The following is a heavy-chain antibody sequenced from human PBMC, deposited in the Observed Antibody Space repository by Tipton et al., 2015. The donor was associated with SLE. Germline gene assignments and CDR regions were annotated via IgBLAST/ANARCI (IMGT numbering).Heavy chain of an antibody. Sequence: TLSLTCTVSGGSISSHYWSWIRQPPGKGLEWIGYIYYSGSISYNPSLKSRVTISVDTSKNQFSLKLSSVTAADTAVYYCARGQWLLDYWGQGTLVTVSS. CDR3: ARGQWLLDY. J-gene: IGHJ4*02. D-gene: IGHD6-19*01. V-gene: IGHV4-59*11. CDR2: IYYSGSI. CDR1: GGSISSHY.